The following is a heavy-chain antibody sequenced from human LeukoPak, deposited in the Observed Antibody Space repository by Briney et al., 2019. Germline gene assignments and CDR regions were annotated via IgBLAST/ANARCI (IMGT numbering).Heavy chain of an antibody. CDR3: ARDPEGNFWSGYYYYYYYYMDV. CDR1: GFTFSSYS. Sequence: GGSLRLSCAASGFTFSSYSMNWVRQAPGKGLEWVSYISSSSSTIYYADSVKGRFTISRDNAKNSLYLQMNSLRAEDTAVYYCARDPEGNFWSGYYYYYYYYMDVWGKGTTVTVSS. V-gene: IGHV3-48*01. J-gene: IGHJ6*03. CDR2: ISSSSSTI. D-gene: IGHD3-3*01.